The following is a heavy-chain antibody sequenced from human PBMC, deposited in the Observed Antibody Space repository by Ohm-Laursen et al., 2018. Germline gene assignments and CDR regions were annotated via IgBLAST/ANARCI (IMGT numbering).Heavy chain of an antibody. CDR1: GGSLSGYF. D-gene: IGHD3-10*01. J-gene: IGHJ2*01. CDR3: ARRLWANWYFDL. V-gene: IGHV4-34*01. Sequence: SVTLSLTCAVYGGSLSGYFWSWIRQPPGKGLVWIGEINHSGIPKYNPSLKSRVTISVDTSNNQFSLMLSSVTAADTSVYYCARRLWANWYFDLWGRGTLVTVSS. CDR2: INHSGIP.